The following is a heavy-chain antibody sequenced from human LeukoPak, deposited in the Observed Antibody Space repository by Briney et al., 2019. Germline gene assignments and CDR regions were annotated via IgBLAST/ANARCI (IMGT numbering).Heavy chain of an antibody. CDR3: ARVDLLTGYYFFDY. D-gene: IGHD3-9*01. CDR2: ISGDNGNT. J-gene: IGHJ4*02. CDR1: RYIFTNFG. V-gene: IGHV1-18*01. Sequence: ASVKVSCKASRYIFTNFGISWVRQARGQGLEWVGWISGDNGNTNYAQKFQGRVTISTDTSTSTAYMELRSLGSDETAVFYCARVDLLTGYYFFDYWGQGTLVTVSS.